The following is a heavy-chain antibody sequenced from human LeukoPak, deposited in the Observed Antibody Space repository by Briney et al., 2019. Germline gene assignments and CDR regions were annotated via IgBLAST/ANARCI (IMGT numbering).Heavy chain of an antibody. V-gene: IGHV3-23*01. Sequence: GGSLRLSCAASGFTFGSYAMSWVRQAPGKGLEWVSAISGSGGSTYYADSVKGRFTISRDNSKNTLYLQMNSLRAEDTAVYYCAYGSGSSTLDYWGQGTLVTVSS. CDR2: ISGSGGST. CDR1: GFTFGSYA. D-gene: IGHD3-10*01. CDR3: AYGSGSSTLDY. J-gene: IGHJ4*02.